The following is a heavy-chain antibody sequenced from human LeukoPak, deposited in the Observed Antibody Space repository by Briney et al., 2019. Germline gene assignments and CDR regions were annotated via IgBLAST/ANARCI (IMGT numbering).Heavy chain of an antibody. Sequence: GGSLRLSCAASGFTFSSYAMNWVRQAPGKGLEWVSSISSSSRDINYADSVKGRFTISRDNAWNSLYLQMNSLRAEDTAVYYCARDSDSSGHYYMDYFDYWGQGALVTVSS. J-gene: IGHJ4*02. D-gene: IGHD3-22*01. CDR2: ISSSSRDI. CDR3: ARDSDSSGHYYMDYFDY. V-gene: IGHV3-21*01. CDR1: GFTFSSYA.